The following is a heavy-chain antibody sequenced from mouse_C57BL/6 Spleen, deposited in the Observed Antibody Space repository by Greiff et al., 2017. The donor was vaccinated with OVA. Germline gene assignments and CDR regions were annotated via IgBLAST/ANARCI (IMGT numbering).Heavy chain of an antibody. J-gene: IGHJ2*01. V-gene: IGHV1-20*01. CDR2: INPYNGDT. Sequence: EVKLQESGPELVKPGDSVKISCKASGYSFTGYFMNWVMQSHGKSLEWIGRINPYNGDTFYNQKFKGKATLTVDKSSSTAHMELRSLTSEDSAVYYCAAHYLDYWGQGTTLTVAS. CDR1: GYSFTGYF. CDR3: AAHYLDY.